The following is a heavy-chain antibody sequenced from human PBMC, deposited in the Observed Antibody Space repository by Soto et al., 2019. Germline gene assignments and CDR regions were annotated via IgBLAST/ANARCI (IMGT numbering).Heavy chain of an antibody. CDR1: GGSISSGDYY. Sequence: PSETLSLTCTVSGGSISSGDYYWSWIRQPPGKGLEWIGYIYYSGSTYYNPSLKSRVTISVDTSKNQFSLKLSSVTAADTAVYYCERGYPMPLNYYYGMDVWGQGTTVTVSS. CDR2: IYYSGST. CDR3: ERGYPMPLNYYYGMDV. D-gene: IGHD1-1*01. J-gene: IGHJ6*02. V-gene: IGHV4-30-4*01.